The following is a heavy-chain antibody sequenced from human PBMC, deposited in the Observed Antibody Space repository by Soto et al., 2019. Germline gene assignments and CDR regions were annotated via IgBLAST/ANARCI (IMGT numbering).Heavy chain of an antibody. CDR1: RYSFTPYW. V-gene: IGHV5-51*01. Sequence: GESLKISCKSYRYSFTPYWIAWVRQMPGKGLEWMGSIHPGESDTRYSPSFQGQVTISADRSITTAYLQWSSLKASDTAMYYCARHEATYYNFYGMDVWGQGTTVTVSS. CDR3: ARHEATYYNFYGMDV. J-gene: IGHJ6*02. CDR2: IHPGESDT.